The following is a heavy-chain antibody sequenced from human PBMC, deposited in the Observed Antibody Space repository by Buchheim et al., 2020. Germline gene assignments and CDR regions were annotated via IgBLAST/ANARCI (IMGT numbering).Heavy chain of an antibody. Sequence: EVQLLESGGGLVQPGGSLRLSCAASGFTFSSYAMSWVRQAPGKGLEWVSAISGSGGSKYYADSVKGRFTISRDNSKNTLYLQMNSLRAEDTAVYYCAKDLKRYCSSTSCSYYYYYGMDVWGQGTT. CDR1: GFTFSSYA. CDR3: AKDLKRYCSSTSCSYYYYYGMDV. J-gene: IGHJ6*02. CDR2: ISGSGGSK. V-gene: IGHV3-23*01. D-gene: IGHD2-2*01.